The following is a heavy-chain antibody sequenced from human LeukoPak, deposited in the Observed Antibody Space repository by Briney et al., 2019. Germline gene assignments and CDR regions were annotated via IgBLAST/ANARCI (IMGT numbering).Heavy chain of an antibody. Sequence: SETRSLTCTVSGGSISSSSYYWGWIRQPPGKGLEWIGSIYYSGSTYYNPSLKSRVTISVDTSKNQFSLKLSSVTAADTAVYYCAKTALGYFDYWGQGTLVTVSS. CDR2: IYYSGST. D-gene: IGHD6-25*01. CDR3: AKTALGYFDY. V-gene: IGHV4-39*01. J-gene: IGHJ4*02. CDR1: GGSISSSSYY.